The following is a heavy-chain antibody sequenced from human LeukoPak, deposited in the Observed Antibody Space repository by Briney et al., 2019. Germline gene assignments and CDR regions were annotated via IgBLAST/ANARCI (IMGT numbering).Heavy chain of an antibody. Sequence: SETLSLTCTVSGGSISSSCYYWGWIRQPPGKGLEWIGSIYYSGSTYYTPSLKSRVTKSVDTSKNQFSLKLSSVTAAVTAVYYCAGGGAVAGTGVDYWGQGTLVTVSS. D-gene: IGHD6-19*01. CDR2: IYYSGST. CDR3: AGGGAVAGTGVDY. V-gene: IGHV4-39*07. J-gene: IGHJ4*02. CDR1: GGSISSSCYY.